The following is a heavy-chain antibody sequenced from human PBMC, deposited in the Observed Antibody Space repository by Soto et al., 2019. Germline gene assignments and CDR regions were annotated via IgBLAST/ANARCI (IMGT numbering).Heavy chain of an antibody. D-gene: IGHD2-2*01. CDR3: ARSDDSTSYPLDL. J-gene: IGHJ5*02. CDR1: VYTLTNYY. CDR2: INPRSGGT. Sequence: VASVKFSFEDSVYTLTNYYMHWLRHAPGQGLEWMGWINPRSGGTKYAQAFQDRVTMTRDASISTAYMEATSLRHGDTAVYFCARSDDSTSYPLDLWGPGTLVTVSS. V-gene: IGHV1-2*02.